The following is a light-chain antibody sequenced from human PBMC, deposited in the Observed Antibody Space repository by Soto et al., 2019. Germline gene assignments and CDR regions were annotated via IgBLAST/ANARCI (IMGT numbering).Light chain of an antibody. V-gene: IGKV3-11*01. Sequence: DIVLTQSPATLSLSPGERATLSCRASQSVRGHLAWYQQKHGQAPRLLIYDAFNRATGIPARFSGSGSETDFTLTISSLEPEDFAVYYCHQRDKWPFTLGPGTKVDI. J-gene: IGKJ3*01. CDR3: HQRDKWPFT. CDR2: DAF. CDR1: QSVRGH.